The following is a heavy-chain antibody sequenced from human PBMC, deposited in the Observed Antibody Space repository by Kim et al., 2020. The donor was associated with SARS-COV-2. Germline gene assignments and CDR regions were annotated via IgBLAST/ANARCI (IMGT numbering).Heavy chain of an antibody. CDR2: LSGDGRTT. Sequence: GGSLRLSCAASGFTFSTYAMSWVRQAPGKGLEWVSGLSGDGRTTSYADSVKGRFTISRDNSKNMVFLQMNSLRAEDTAIYYCAKTLYGGCDYWGQGTLLTLSS. J-gene: IGHJ4*02. CDR1: GFTFSTYA. CDR3: AKTLYGGCDY. D-gene: IGHD2-8*01. V-gene: IGHV3-23*01.